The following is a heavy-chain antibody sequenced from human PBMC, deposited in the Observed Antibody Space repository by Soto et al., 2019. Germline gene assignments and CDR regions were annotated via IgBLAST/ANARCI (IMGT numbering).Heavy chain of an antibody. V-gene: IGHV4-59*01. CDR3: ARTLPNRQLFDS. D-gene: IGHD1-1*01. CDR1: GGFI. J-gene: IGHJ4*02. Sequence: SETLSVTWTVSGGFIWGWIRQSPDKGLEWIGYIYNSGRYNYNPSLESRLTISIDTSKNQFSLRLASVTAADTAVYYCARTLPNRQLFDSWSQGTLVTVSS. CDR2: IYNSGRY.